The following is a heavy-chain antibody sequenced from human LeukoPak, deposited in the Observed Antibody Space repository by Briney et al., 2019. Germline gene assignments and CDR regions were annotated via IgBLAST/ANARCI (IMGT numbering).Heavy chain of an antibody. CDR2: ISGSGTQY. Sequence: GGSLRLSCATSGFTFSTYAMSWVRQAPGKGLEWVSGISGSGTQYYSADSVKGQFTISRDNSKNTLYVQRNSLRAEDTAVYYCAKGSGLLLADYFDYCGQGTLVAVSS. J-gene: IGHJ4*02. CDR3: AKGSGLLLADYFDY. D-gene: IGHD2-8*02. V-gene: IGHV3-23*01. CDR1: GFTFSTYA.